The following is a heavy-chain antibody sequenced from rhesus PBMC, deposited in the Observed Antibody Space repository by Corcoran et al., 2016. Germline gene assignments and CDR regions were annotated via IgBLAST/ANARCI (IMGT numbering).Heavy chain of an antibody. Sequence: QVTLKESGPALVKPTQTLTLTCTFSGFSISTTGTGVGWIRQPPRKALEWLASIYCNDSKDYSTSLNSRLTISKDTSKNQVVLTMTNMDPVDTATYYCAREKWVQFDFDYWGQGVLVTVSS. CDR1: GFSISTTGTG. J-gene: IGHJ4*01. D-gene: IGHD5-24*01. CDR3: AREKWVQFDFDY. V-gene: IGHV2-95*01. CDR2: IYCNDSK.